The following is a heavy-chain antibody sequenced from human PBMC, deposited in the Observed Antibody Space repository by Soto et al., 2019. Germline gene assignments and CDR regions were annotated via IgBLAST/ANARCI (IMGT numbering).Heavy chain of an antibody. D-gene: IGHD3-9*01. J-gene: IGHJ4*02. CDR2: IKSKTDGGTT. V-gene: IGHV3-15*01. CDR1: GFTFSNAW. CDR3: TTVLSAYDILTGLLDFDY. Sequence: PGGSLRLSCAASGFTFSNAWRSWVRQAPGKGLEWVGRIKSKTDGGTTDYAAPVKGRFTISRDDSKNTLYLQMNSLKTEDTAVYYCTTVLSAYDILTGLLDFDYWGQGTLVTVSS.